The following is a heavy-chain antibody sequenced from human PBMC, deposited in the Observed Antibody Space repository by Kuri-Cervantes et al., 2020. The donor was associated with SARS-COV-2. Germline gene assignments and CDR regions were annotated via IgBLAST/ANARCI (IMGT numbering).Heavy chain of an antibody. CDR2: ISGSGGST. CDR1: GFTFSSYA. J-gene: IGHJ4*02. CDR3: AKVRGYSGYEDY. Sequence: GESLKISCAASGFTFSSYAMSWVRQAPGKGLEWVSAISGSGGSTYYADSVKGRFTISRDNSKNTLYLQMNSLRAEDTAVYYCAKVRGYSGYEDYWGQGTLATVSS. D-gene: IGHD5-12*01. V-gene: IGHV3-23*01.